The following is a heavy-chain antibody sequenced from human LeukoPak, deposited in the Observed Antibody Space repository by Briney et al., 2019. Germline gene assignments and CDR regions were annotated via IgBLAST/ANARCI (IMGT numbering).Heavy chain of an antibody. Sequence: SETLSLTCTVSGGAISSYYWSWIRQRPGEGLEWSGYIYYSGSTNYNPSLKSRLSVSIDKSKNQFSLRLTSVTAADTAIYSCARRTAGGWLNHSDYWGQGTLVTVSS. D-gene: IGHD6-19*01. V-gene: IGHV4-59*12. CDR1: GGAISSYY. CDR3: ARRTAGGWLNHSDY. CDR2: IYYSGST. J-gene: IGHJ4*02.